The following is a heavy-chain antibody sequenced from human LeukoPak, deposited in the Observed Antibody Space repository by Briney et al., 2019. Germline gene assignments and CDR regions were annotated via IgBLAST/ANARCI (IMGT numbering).Heavy chain of an antibody. Sequence: PGGSLRLSCAASESTFSSYGMNWVRQAPGKGLEWVSRISSSGTYTDYTDSVKGRFTISRDNAKNSPYLQMNSLRAEDTALYFCARGVEYCSSSRCSPGYYMDVWGQGTTVTVFS. CDR2: ISSSGTYT. D-gene: IGHD2/OR15-2a*01. CDR3: ARGVEYCSSSRCSPGYYMDV. CDR1: ESTFSSYG. V-gene: IGHV3-21*01. J-gene: IGHJ6*03.